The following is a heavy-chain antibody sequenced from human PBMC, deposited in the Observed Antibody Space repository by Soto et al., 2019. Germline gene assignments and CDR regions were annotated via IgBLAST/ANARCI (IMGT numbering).Heavy chain of an antibody. CDR3: ARGFCSGATCYSGDY. CDR2: TRSKARSYTT. V-gene: IGHV3-72*01. D-gene: IGHD2-15*01. J-gene: IGHJ4*02. CDR1: GFTFSDHY. Sequence: GGSLRLSCAGSGFTFSDHYLDWVRQAPGKELEWVGRTRSKARSYTTEYSASVKGRFTISRDDSKNSVYLQMSSLKTEDTAVYYCARGFCSGATCYSGDYWGQGTLVTVSS.